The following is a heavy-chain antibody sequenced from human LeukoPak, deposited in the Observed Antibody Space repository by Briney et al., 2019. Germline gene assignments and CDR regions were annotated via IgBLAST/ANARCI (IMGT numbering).Heavy chain of an antibody. CDR2: ISGSGDRT. CDR1: GFTFSSYG. CDR3: AKGYYGSGSYGWFDP. Sequence: GGSLRLSCAASGFTFSSYGMSWVRQAPGKGLEWVSVISGSGDRTYYADSVKGRFTISRDNSKNTLYLQMNSLRAEDTAVYYCAKGYYGSGSYGWFDPWGQGTLVTVSS. V-gene: IGHV3-23*01. D-gene: IGHD3-10*01. J-gene: IGHJ5*02.